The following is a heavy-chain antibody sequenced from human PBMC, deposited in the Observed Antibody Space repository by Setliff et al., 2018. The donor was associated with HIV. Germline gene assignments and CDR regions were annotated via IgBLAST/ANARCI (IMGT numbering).Heavy chain of an antibody. CDR1: GGSITSYY. Sequence: SETLSLTCTVSGGSITSYYWSWSRQPPGKGLEWIGYIFYSGSTYYSPSLKSRLTISVDTSKNQFSLKLSSVTAADTAVYYCARQGQLGSEWGQGTLVTVSS. CDR3: ARQGQLGSE. CDR2: IFYSGST. D-gene: IGHD1-1*01. V-gene: IGHV4-59*08. J-gene: IGHJ4*02.